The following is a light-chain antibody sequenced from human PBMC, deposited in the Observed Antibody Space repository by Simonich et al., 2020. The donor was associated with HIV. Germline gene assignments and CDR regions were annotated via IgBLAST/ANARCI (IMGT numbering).Light chain of an antibody. V-gene: IGKV1-9*01. CDR3: QEVITYPIT. CDR2: DAS. J-gene: IGKJ5*01. CDR1: QGINNY. Sequence: DIQLTQSPSFLSASVGDSVTITCRASQGINNYIAWYKQKPGKAPKLLIYDASTLQSGVPSRFSGRGSGTEFTLTISSLQPEDFATYYCQEVITYPITFGQGTRLEIK.